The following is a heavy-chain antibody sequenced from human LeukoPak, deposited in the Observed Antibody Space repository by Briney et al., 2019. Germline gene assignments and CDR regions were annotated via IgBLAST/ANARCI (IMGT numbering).Heavy chain of an antibody. CDR3: ARRLIITMTHYRAFDI. Sequence: SDTLSLTCTVSGGSISSSSYYWGWIRQPPGKGLEWIGSIYYSGSTYYNPSLKSRVTISVDTSKNQFSLKLSSVTAADTAVYYCARRLIITMTHYRAFDIWGQGTMVTVSS. J-gene: IGHJ3*02. CDR2: IYYSGST. CDR1: GGSISSSSYY. V-gene: IGHV4-39*01. D-gene: IGHD3-22*01.